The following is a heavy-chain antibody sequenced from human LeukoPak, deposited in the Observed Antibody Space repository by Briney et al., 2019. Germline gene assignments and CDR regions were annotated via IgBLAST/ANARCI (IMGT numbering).Heavy chain of an antibody. CDR2: ISAYNGNT. D-gene: IGHD3-10*01. J-gene: IGHJ4*02. CDR1: GYTFTSYG. Sequence: ASVKVSCKASGYTFTSYGISWVRQAPGQGLEWMGWISAYNGNTNYAQKLQGRVTMTTDTSTSTAYMELRSLRSDDTAAYYCARDAPLLWFGELLPDLIFDYWGQGTLVTVSS. V-gene: IGHV1-18*01. CDR3: ARDAPLLWFGELLPDLIFDY.